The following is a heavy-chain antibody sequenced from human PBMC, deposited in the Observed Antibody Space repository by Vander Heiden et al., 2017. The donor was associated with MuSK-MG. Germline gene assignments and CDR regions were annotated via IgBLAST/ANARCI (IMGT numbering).Heavy chain of an antibody. CDR3: ARSSDYYDSSGPDY. CDR2: IWYDGSNK. Sequence: QVQLVESGGGVVQPGRSLRLSCAAAGFTFRSYGMHWVRQAPGKGLEWVAVIWYDGSNKYYADSVKGRFTISRDNSKNTLYLQMNSLRAEDTAVYYCARSSDYYDSSGPDYWGQGTLVTVSS. CDR1: GFTFRSYG. J-gene: IGHJ4*02. D-gene: IGHD3-22*01. V-gene: IGHV3-33*01.